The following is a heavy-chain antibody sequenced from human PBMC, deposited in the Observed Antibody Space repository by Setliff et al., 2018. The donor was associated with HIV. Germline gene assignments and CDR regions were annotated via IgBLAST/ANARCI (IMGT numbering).Heavy chain of an antibody. CDR3: AAVPWGHSSLIIDH. V-gene: IGHV3-48*03. J-gene: IGHJ4*02. CDR1: GLIFSSYE. CDR2: IGGHGSII. Sequence: GGSLRLSCAASGLIFSSYEMNWVRQAPGKGLEWISLIGGHGSIIHYADSVKGRFTISRDNAKNSVYLQMHSLRVEDTAVYYCAAVPWGHSSLIIDHWGQGTPVTVSS. D-gene: IGHD3-16*01.